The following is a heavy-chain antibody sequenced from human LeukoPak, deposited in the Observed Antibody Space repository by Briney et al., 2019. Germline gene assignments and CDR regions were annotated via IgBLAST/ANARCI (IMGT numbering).Heavy chain of an antibody. Sequence: ASVKVSCKVSGITLTKVSIHWVRQTPGKGLEWMGGFDPEDGEIIYAKQFQGRVTMTEDTSTDTARMDLSSLRSEDTAVYYCATAPDRDFWSGYHLNFFDNWGQGTLVSVSS. V-gene: IGHV1-24*01. CDR1: GITLTKVS. CDR2: FDPEDGEI. D-gene: IGHD3-3*01. J-gene: IGHJ4*02. CDR3: ATAPDRDFWSGYHLNFFDN.